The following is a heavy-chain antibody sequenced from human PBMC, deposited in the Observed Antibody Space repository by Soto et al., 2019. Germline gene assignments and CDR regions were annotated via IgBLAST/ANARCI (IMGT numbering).Heavy chain of an antibody. V-gene: IGHV3-23*01. CDR2: ISGSGGST. J-gene: IGHJ6*02. CDR1: GFTFSIYS. CDR3: AKVVKYDVLTGYYKGPDYYGMDV. Sequence: GGSLRLSCAASGFTFSIYSMNWVRQAPGKGLEWVSLISGSGGSTHYADSVEGRFTISRDNSNNTLYLEMDSLRAEDTAVYYCAKVVKYDVLTGYYKGPDYYGMDVWGQGTTVTVSS. D-gene: IGHD3-9*01.